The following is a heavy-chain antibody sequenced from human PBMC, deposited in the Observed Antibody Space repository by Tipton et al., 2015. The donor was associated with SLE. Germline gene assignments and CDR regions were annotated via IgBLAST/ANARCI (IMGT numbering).Heavy chain of an antibody. CDR3: ARGAGIQLWLPSAFDI. CDR2: MYTSGST. D-gene: IGHD5-18*01. J-gene: IGHJ3*02. CDR1: GGSISSGTYY. V-gene: IGHV4-61*09. Sequence: TLSLTCTVSGGSISSGTYYWSWIRQPAGKGLEWIWHMYTSGSTNYNPSLKSRVTISVDTSKNQFSLKLSSVTAADTAVYYCARGAGIQLWLPSAFDIWGQGTMVTVSS.